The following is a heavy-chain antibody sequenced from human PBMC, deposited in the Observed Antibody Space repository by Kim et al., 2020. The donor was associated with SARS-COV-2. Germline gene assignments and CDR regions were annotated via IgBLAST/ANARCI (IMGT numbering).Heavy chain of an antibody. D-gene: IGHD3-22*01. CDR3: ARDPPTRAYYYDSSGYYDY. CDR2: ISAYNGNT. V-gene: IGHV1-18*01. J-gene: IGHJ4*02. Sequence: ASVKVSCKASGYTFTSYGISWVRQAPGQGLEWMGWISAYNGNTNYAQKLQGRVTMTTDTSTSTAYMELRSLRSDDTAVYYCARDPPTRAYYYDSSGYYDYWGQGTLVTVSS. CDR1: GYTFTSYG.